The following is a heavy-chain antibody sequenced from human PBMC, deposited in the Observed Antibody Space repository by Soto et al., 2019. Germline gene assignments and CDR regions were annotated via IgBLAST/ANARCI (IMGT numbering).Heavy chain of an antibody. CDR2: IYSSGFT. V-gene: IGHV4-59*01. Sequence: SETLSLTCTVSGDSIRGFYWSWIRQPPGKGLEWIGYIYSSGFTAYNPSLKSRATISVDTPKSQFSLILTSVTAADTAVYYCARTAWFSSGRYYFDYWGQGTLVTVSS. J-gene: IGHJ4*02. D-gene: IGHD3-22*01. CDR1: GDSIRGFY. CDR3: ARTAWFSSGRYYFDY.